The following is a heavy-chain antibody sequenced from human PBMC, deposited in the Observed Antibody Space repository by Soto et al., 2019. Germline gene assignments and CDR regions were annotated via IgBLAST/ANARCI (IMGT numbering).Heavy chain of an antibody. Sequence: QVQLQQWGAGLLKPSETLSLTCAVYGGSFSGYYWSWIRQPPGKGLEWIGEINHSGSTNYNPSLKSRVTISVDTSKNQFSLKLSSVIAADTAVYYCARGRRYYYGSGSPDYWGQGTLVTVSS. CDR2: INHSGST. CDR1: GGSFSGYY. V-gene: IGHV4-34*01. D-gene: IGHD3-10*01. J-gene: IGHJ4*02. CDR3: ARGRRYYYGSGSPDY.